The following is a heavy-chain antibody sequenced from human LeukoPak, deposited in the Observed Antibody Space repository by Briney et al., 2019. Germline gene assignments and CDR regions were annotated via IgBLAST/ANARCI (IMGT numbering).Heavy chain of an antibody. CDR1: GFTFSSYG. Sequence: PGGSLRLSCAASGFTFSSYGMHWVRQAPGKGLEWVAVISYDGSNKYYADSVKGRFTISRDNSKNTLYLQMNSLRAEDTAVYYCAKEEEMATIGSSFDYWGQGTLVTVSS. D-gene: IGHD5-24*01. CDR2: ISYDGSNK. V-gene: IGHV3-30*18. J-gene: IGHJ4*02. CDR3: AKEEEMATIGSSFDY.